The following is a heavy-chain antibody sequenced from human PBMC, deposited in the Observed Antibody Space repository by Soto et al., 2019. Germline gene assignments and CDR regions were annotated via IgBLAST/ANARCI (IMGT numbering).Heavy chain of an antibody. CDR2: ISYDGSNR. CDR3: ARDLWEYDFWSGYSTTSYGMDV. J-gene: IGHJ6*02. CDR1: GFTFSNYG. Sequence: QVQLVESGGGVVQPGRSLRLSCAASGFTFSNYGMHWVRQAPGKGLEWVAVISYDGSNRYYADSVKGRFTISRDNSKTTLYLQMNSLRAEDAAVYYCARDLWEYDFWSGYSTTSYGMDVWGQGTTVTVSS. V-gene: IGHV3-30-3*01. D-gene: IGHD3-3*01.